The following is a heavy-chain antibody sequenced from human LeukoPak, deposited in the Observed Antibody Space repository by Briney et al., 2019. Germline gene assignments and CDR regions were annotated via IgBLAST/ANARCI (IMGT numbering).Heavy chain of an antibody. D-gene: IGHD3-10*01. J-gene: IGHJ4*02. Sequence: QPGGSLRLSCTASEFTFSNYGMNWVRQAPGKGLEWVSYISSNSRTINYADSVRGRFTISRDNAKNSLYLQMNSLRPEDTAVYYCARDWSFGSSGSFLFDYWGQGTLVTVSS. V-gene: IGHV3-48*01. CDR3: ARDWSFGSSGSFLFDY. CDR2: ISSNSRTI. CDR1: EFTFSNYG.